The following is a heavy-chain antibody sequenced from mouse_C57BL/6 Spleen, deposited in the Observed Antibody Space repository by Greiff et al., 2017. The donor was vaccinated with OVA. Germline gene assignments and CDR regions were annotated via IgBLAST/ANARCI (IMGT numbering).Heavy chain of an antibody. V-gene: IGHV5-9-1*02. CDR3: TRDLYDGSGYFDY. CDR2: ISSGGDYI. J-gene: IGHJ2*01. Sequence: EVKLVESGEGLVKPGGSLKLSCAASGFTFSSYAMSWVRQTPEKRLEWVAYISSGGDYIYYADTVKGRFTISRDNARNTLYLQMSSLKSEDTAMYYCTRDLYDGSGYFDYWGQGTTLTVSS. D-gene: IGHD2-3*01. CDR1: GFTFSSYA.